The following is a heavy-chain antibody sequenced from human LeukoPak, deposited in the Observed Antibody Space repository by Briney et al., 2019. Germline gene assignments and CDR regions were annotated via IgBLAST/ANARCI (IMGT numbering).Heavy chain of an antibody. D-gene: IGHD3-10*01. CDR2: IRYDGSNK. V-gene: IGHV3-30*02. Sequence: GGSLRLSCAASGFTFSSYGMHWVRQAPGKGLEWVAFIRYDGSNKYYADSVKGRFTISRDNSKNTLYLHVNSLRPEDTAVYYCAKDRGDVWGKGTTVTVSS. J-gene: IGHJ6*04. CDR1: GFTFSSYG. CDR3: AKDRGDV.